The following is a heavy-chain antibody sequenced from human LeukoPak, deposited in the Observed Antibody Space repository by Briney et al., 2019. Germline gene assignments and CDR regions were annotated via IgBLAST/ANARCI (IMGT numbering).Heavy chain of an antibody. D-gene: IGHD5-18*01. J-gene: IGHJ6*03. CDR1: GGSISSYY. CDR2: IYTSGST. CDR3: ARTTEGGYTYDYFYYYYMDV. Sequence: SETLSLTCTVSGGSISSYYWSWIRQPAGKGLEWIGRIYTSGSTNYNPSLKSRVTMSVDTSKNQFSLKLSSVTAADTAVYYCARTTEGGYTYDYFYYYYMDVWGKGTTVTISS. V-gene: IGHV4-4*07.